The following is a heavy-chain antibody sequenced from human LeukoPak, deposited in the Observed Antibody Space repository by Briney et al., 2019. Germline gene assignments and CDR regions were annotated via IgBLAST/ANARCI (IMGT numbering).Heavy chain of an antibody. D-gene: IGHD5-18*01. J-gene: IGHJ6*03. CDR1: GGSISSYY. CDR2: IYTSGST. CDR3: ARTTEGGYTYDYFYYYYMDV. Sequence: SETLSLTCTVSGGSISSYYWSWIRQPAGKGLEWIGRIYTSGSTNYNPSLKSRVTMSVDTSKNQFSLKLSSVTAADTAVYYCARTTEGGYTYDYFYYYYMDVWGKGTTVTISS. V-gene: IGHV4-4*07.